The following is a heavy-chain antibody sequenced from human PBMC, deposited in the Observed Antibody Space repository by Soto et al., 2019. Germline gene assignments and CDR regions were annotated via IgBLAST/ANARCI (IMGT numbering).Heavy chain of an antibody. J-gene: IGHJ5*02. CDR2: ISYDGSNK. D-gene: IGHD2-2*01. Sequence: PGGSLRLSCAASGFTFSSYAMHWVRQAPGKGLEWVTIISYDGSNKYYADSVKGRFTISRDNSKNTLYLQMNSLRAEDTAVYYCARDSRIVARPAMGSVGFDPWGQGTLVTVSS. CDR3: ARDSRIVARPAMGSVGFDP. CDR1: GFTFSSYA. V-gene: IGHV3-30-3*01.